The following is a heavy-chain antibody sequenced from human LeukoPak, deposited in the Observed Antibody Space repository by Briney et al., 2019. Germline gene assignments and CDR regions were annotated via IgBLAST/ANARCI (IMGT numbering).Heavy chain of an antibody. Sequence: PGGSLRLSCAASGFTFSSYSMKWVRQAPGKGLEWVSSISSSSSYIYYADSVKGRFTISRDNAKNPLYLQMNSLRAEDTAVYYCARGPDYYYYYMDVWGKGTTVTVSS. CDR1: GFTFSSYS. V-gene: IGHV3-21*01. CDR2: ISSSSSYI. J-gene: IGHJ6*03. CDR3: ARGPDYYYYYMDV.